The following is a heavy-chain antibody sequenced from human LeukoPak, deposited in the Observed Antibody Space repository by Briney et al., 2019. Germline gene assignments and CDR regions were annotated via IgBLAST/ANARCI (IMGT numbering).Heavy chain of an antibody. D-gene: IGHD1-1*01. V-gene: IGHV5-51*01. CDR1: TYIFTYYW. CDR3: ARLRTTHYYDAFDI. Sequence: GESLKISCTGSTYIFTYYWIGWVRQMPGKGLEWMGIIYAGDSDTRYSPSFQGQVTISADKSISTAYLQWSGLKASDTAMYYCARLRTTHYYDAFDIWGQGTMVTVSS. J-gene: IGHJ3*02. CDR2: IYAGDSDT.